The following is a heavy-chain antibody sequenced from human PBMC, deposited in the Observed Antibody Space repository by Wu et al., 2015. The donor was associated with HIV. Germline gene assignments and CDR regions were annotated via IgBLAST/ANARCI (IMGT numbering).Heavy chain of an antibody. D-gene: IGHD2-15*01. Sequence: QVQLVQSGAEVKKPGASVQVSCTASGYSLSNYGITWVRQAPGQGLEWMGWISAYNGNTNYAQKLQGRVTMTTDTSTSTAYMELSSLRSEDTAMYYCARGNSLVGNDYWGQGTLVTVSS. CDR3: ARGNSLVGNDY. V-gene: IGHV1-18*01. J-gene: IGHJ4*02. CDR1: GYSLSNYG. CDR2: ISAYNGNT.